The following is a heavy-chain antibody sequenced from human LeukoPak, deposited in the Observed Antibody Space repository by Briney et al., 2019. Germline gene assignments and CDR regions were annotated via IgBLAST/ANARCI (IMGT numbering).Heavy chain of an antibody. CDR3: ARGLVGLTPHAGVFQI. J-gene: IGHJ3*02. CDR2: IYSNGNT. Sequence: SETLSLTCIVSGGSSSSSYWSWIRQPPGKGLEWIAYIYSNGNTNSNPSLKSRVTIAVDTSQSQFSLKLSSVTAADTAVYYCARGLVGLTPHAGVFQIWGQGTKVTVSS. CDR1: GGSSSSSY. V-gene: IGHV4-59*01. D-gene: IGHD1-26*01.